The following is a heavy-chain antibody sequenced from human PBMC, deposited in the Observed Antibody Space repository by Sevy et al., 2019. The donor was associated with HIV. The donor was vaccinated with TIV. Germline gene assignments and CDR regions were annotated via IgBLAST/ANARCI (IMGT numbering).Heavy chain of an antibody. CDR2: IRTTVNGGTA. Sequence: GGSLRLSCATSGFTFYNYAMSWFRQAPGKGLEWIGFIRTTVNGGTAEYAASVEGRFTISRYDSRSIAYLQMNNLKTEDTVVYYCTRDERDLDAFDIWGQGTMVTVSS. J-gene: IGHJ3*02. CDR1: GFTFYNYA. CDR3: TRDERDLDAFDI. V-gene: IGHV3-49*03.